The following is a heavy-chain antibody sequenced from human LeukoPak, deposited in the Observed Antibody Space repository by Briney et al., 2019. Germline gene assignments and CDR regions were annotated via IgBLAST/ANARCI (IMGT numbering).Heavy chain of an antibody. CDR3: TQKTAYDITPYYFDY. CDR2: INPNSSGT. V-gene: IGHV1-2*02. J-gene: IGHJ4*02. D-gene: IGHD3-9*01. CDR1: GYTFTGYY. Sequence: ASMKLSCNASGYTFTGYYMHWVRQAPGQGLEWMGWINPNSSGTNDAQKFKGKVTMNRDPSISTAYIELSRLRSDDTAVFFFTQKTAYDITPYYFDYWGQGTLVTVSS.